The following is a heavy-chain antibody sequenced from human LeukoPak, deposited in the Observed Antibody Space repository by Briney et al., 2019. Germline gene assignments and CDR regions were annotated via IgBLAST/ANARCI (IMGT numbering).Heavy chain of an antibody. V-gene: IGHV1-2*02. J-gene: IGHJ6*03. Sequence: ASVKVSCKASGYTFIGYYMHWVRQAPGQGLEWMGWINPNSGGTTHAQKFQGRVTMTRDTSISTAYMELSRLGSDDTAVYYCARDSSPYYHYNMDVWGKGTTVTVSS. CDR2: INPNSGGT. CDR1: GYTFIGYY. CDR3: ARDSSPYYHYNMDV.